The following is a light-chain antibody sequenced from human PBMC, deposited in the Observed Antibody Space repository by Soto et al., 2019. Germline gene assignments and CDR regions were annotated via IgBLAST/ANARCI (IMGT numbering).Light chain of an antibody. CDR3: SSYPSSSTVV. CDR1: SSDVGGYNY. V-gene: IGLV2-14*01. Sequence: QSALTQPASVSGSPGQSITISCTGTSSDVGGYNYVSWYQQHPGKAPKLMIYDVSNRPSGVSNRLSGSKSGNTASLTISGLQAKDEADYYYSSYPSSSTVVFGGGTMLTVL. CDR2: DVS. J-gene: IGLJ2*01.